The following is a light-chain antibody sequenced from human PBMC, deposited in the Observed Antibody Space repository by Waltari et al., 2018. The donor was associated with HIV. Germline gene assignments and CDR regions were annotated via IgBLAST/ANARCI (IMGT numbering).Light chain of an antibody. CDR3: GSYTNTTNSVV. CDR1: SSDVGDYNF. CDR2: EVI. Sequence: QSALTQPASVSGSPGQSITISCTGTSSDVGDYNFVSWYQQHPGRPPKLIISEVIRRPAGGSKRFAGTKSGNTSSLTICGLQAEDEADYSGGSYTNTTNSVVFGGGNKLTVL. J-gene: IGLJ2*01. V-gene: IGLV2-14*01.